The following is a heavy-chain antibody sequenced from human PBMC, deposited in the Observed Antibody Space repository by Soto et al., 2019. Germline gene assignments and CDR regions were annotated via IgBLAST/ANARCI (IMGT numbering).Heavy chain of an antibody. CDR3: ARFRDSSGYWGYFDY. CDR2: IYYSGST. J-gene: IGHJ4*02. V-gene: IGHV4-31*03. Sequence: QVQLQESGPGLVKPSQTLSLTCTVSGGSISSGGYYWSWIRQHPGKGLEWIGYIYYSGSTYYNPSLKSRVTKAVDTSKNQFSLKLSSVTAADTAVYYCARFRDSSGYWGYFDYWGQGTLVTVSS. D-gene: IGHD3-22*01. CDR1: GGSISSGGYY.